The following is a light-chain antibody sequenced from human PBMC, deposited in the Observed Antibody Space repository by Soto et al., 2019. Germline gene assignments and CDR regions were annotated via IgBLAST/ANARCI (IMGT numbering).Light chain of an antibody. CDR3: ASYTSSSTSVI. V-gene: IGLV2-11*01. CDR2: DVS. CDR1: SSDVAKYDY. J-gene: IGLJ2*01. Sequence: QSALTQPRSVSGSPGQSVTISCTGTSSDVAKYDYVSWYQQSPGKAPKLLIYDVSKRPSGVPDRFSGSKFGITASLTISGLQAEDEADYYCASYTSSSTSVIFGRGTKLTVL.